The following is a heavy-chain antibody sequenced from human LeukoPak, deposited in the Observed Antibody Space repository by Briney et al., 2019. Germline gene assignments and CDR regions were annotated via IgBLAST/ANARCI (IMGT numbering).Heavy chain of an antibody. CDR3: ARVGTAMVFYYYHYMDV. J-gene: IGHJ6*03. CDR2: ISSGGSTI. Sequence: GGSLRLSCADSGFTFSDYYMTWIRQAPGKGLEWVSYISSGGSTIYYADSVKGRFTISRDNAKNSLYLQMNSLRAEDTAVYYCARVGTAMVFYYYHYMDVWGKGTTVTVSS. V-gene: IGHV3-11*01. D-gene: IGHD5-18*01. CDR1: GFTFSDYY.